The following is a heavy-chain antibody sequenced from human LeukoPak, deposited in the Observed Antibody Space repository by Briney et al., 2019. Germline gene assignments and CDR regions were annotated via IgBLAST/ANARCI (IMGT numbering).Heavy chain of an antibody. CDR1: GFTFNTYA. V-gene: IGHV3-23*01. D-gene: IGHD3-9*01. Sequence: GGSLRLSCAASGFTFNTYAMNWVRQAPGKGLEWVSSISGSGENTYYADSVKGRFTISRDNSKNTLSLQMNSLRAEDTAVYYCAKGSVNYDILTGSYFDYWGQRTLVTVSS. CDR3: AKGSVNYDILTGSYFDY. CDR2: ISGSGENT. J-gene: IGHJ4*02.